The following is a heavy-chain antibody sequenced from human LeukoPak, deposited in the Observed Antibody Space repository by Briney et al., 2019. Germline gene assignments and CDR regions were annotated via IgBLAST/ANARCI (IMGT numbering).Heavy chain of an antibody. CDR1: GFTFSSYG. Sequence: GGSLRLSCAASGFTFSSYGMHWVRQAPDKGLEWVAVISYDGSNKYYADSVKGRFTISRDNSKNTLYLQMNSLRAEDTAVYYCAKGYSWEVWFFDYWGQGTLVTVSS. V-gene: IGHV3-30*18. CDR3: AKGYSWEVWFFDY. CDR2: ISYDGSNK. D-gene: IGHD5-18*01. J-gene: IGHJ4*02.